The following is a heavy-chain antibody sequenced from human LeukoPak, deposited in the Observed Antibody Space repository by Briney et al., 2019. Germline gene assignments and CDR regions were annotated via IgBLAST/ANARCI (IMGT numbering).Heavy chain of an antibody. CDR1: GYSFTSYW. CDR2: IDPCDSYT. Sequence: GESLKISCKGSGYSFTSYWISWVRQMPGKGLEWMGRIDPCDSYTNYSPSFQGHVTISADKSISTAYLQWSSLKASDTAMYYCARHGAATDAFDIWGQGTMVTVSS. V-gene: IGHV5-10-1*01. J-gene: IGHJ3*02. D-gene: IGHD3-16*01. CDR3: ARHGAATDAFDI.